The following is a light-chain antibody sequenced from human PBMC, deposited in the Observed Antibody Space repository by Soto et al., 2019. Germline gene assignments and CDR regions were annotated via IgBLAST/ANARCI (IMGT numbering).Light chain of an antibody. CDR2: AAG. CDR1: QGISGN. V-gene: IGKV1-39*01. Sequence: DIQMTQSPSSLSASVGDRVIITCRASQGISGNLNWYQQRPGKAPQLLIYAAGTLQSGVPSRFSGSGSGTTFALVISSLQPEDAAIYFCQQSYSHPRMFGQGTKVQIK. J-gene: IGKJ1*01. CDR3: QQSYSHPRM.